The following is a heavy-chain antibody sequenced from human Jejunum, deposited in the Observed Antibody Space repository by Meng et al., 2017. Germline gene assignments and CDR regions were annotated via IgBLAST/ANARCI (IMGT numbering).Heavy chain of an antibody. Sequence: GESLKISCAASGFTFSSHWMNWVRLAPGKGLEWVANINTDGSYKRVVDSVKGRFTVSRDNAKNSAYLQMDSLRVEDSGVYYCLSWGSRNYWGQGILVTVSS. J-gene: IGHJ4*02. CDR1: GFTFSSHW. V-gene: IGHV3-7*01. CDR2: INTDGSYK. CDR3: LSWGSRNY. D-gene: IGHD7-27*01.